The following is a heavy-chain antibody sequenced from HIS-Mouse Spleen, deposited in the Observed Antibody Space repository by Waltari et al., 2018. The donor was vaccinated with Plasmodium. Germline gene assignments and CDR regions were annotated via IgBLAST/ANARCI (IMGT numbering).Heavy chain of an antibody. Sequence: QVQLVQSGAEVKKPGASVKVSCKPSGYTFPSYDINWVRQATGKGLEWKEWRNPTSGNTGDAKKCQGGGTMTRNTSISTAYMERSSLRSEDTAVYYCARRYFDLWGRGTLVTVSS. CDR3: ARRYFDL. CDR2: RNPTSGNT. V-gene: IGHV1-8*01. J-gene: IGHJ2*01. CDR1: GYTFPSYD.